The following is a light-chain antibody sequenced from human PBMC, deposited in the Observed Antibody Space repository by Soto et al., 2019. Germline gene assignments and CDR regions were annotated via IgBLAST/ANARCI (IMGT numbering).Light chain of an antibody. CDR3: AGWDDSLNGYV. Sequence: QSVLTQPPSASGTPGQRVTIACSGGSSNIGSNTVNWYQQLPGTAPKLLIYSNNQRPSGVPDRFSGSKSGTSASLAISGLQSEDGAYYYCAGWDDSLNGYVFCTGPNVTVL. CDR1: SSNIGSNT. V-gene: IGLV1-44*01. CDR2: SNN. J-gene: IGLJ1*01.